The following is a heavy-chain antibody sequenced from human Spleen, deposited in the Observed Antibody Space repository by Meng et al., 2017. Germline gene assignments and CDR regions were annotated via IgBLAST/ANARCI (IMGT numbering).Heavy chain of an antibody. V-gene: IGHV1-2*06. CDR3: ARDEDISAAGKLFGDY. CDR1: EYTFPDYY. CDR2: INPKSGDT. D-gene: IGHD6-13*01. Sequence: VYVGSAWKKPGASVKFPCKVSEYTFPDYYLHWVRRAPGQGLEWMGRINPKSGDTHYAQKFQGRVTMTGDTSISTAYMELSGLRSDDTAMYYCARDEDISAAGKLFGDYWGQGTLVTVSS. J-gene: IGHJ4*02.